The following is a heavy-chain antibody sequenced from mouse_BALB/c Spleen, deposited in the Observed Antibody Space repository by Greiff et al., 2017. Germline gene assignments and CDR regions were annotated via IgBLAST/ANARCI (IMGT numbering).Heavy chain of an antibody. V-gene: IGHV3-8*02. Sequence: EVQRVESGPSLVKPSQTLSLTCSVTGYSITSGYWNWFRKFPGNKLEYMGYISYSGSTYYNPSLNSRISITRDTSKNQYYLQLNSVTTEDTATYYCARVAGTLMDYWGQGTSVTVSS. J-gene: IGHJ4*01. CDR1: GYSITSGY. CDR2: ISYSGST. D-gene: IGHD4-1*01. CDR3: ARVAGTLMDY.